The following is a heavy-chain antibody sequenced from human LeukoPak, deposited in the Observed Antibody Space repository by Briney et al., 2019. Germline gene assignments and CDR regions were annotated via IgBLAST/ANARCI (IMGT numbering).Heavy chain of an antibody. J-gene: IGHJ4*02. CDR1: GGSFSGYY. CDR2: IYHSGST. CDR3: ARGGDGYNHWYYFDY. D-gene: IGHD5-24*01. Sequence: SETLSLTCAVYGGSFSGYYWSWIRQPPGKGLEWIGEIYHSGSTNYNPSLKSRVTISVDTSKNQFSLKLSSVTAADTAVYYCARGGDGYNHWYYFDYWGQGTLVTVSS. V-gene: IGHV4-34*01.